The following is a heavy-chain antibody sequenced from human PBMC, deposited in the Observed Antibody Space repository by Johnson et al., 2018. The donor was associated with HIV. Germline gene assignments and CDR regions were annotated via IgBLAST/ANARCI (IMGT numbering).Heavy chain of an antibody. CDR1: GFTLSRYA. J-gene: IGHJ3*02. D-gene: IGHD2-2*01. Sequence: VQLVESGGGVVQPGRSLRLSCAAPGFTLSRYAMHWVRQAPGKGLEWLAVISYDGSNKYYADSVKGRFTISRDNAKNSLYLQMNSLRVEDTAGYYCARRIRDIVVVPAADDAFDIWGQGTMVTVSS. CDR2: ISYDGSNK. CDR3: ARRIRDIVVVPAADDAFDI. V-gene: IGHV3-30*04.